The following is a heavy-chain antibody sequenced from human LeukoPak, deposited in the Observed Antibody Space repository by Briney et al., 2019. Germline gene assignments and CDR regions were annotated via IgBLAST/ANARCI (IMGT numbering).Heavy chain of an antibody. J-gene: IGHJ4*02. D-gene: IGHD4-17*01. CDR3: ARLTTTVTTPFDY. V-gene: IGHV3-21*01. CDR1: GFTFSIYN. Sequence: GGPLSLPCAASGFTFSIYNINWVRQAPGKGREWISSISSSSSYILYADSVKGRFNISRDNAKNSLYLQMNSLRAEDTAVYYCARLTTTVTTPFDYWGQGTLVTVSS. CDR2: ISSSSSYI.